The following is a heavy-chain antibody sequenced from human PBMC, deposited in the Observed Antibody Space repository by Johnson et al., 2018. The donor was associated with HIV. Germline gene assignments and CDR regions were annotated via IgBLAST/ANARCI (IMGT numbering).Heavy chain of an antibody. CDR2: IYSGGRT. D-gene: IGHD2-2*01. CDR3: ARGDCSSTSCYHFDI. V-gene: IGHV3-66*01. CDR1: GFTVSSNY. Sequence: VQLVESGGGLVQPGGSLRLSCAASGFTVSSNYMSWVRQAPGKGLEWVSVIYSGGRTYYADSVKGRFTISRDNSKNTLYLQMNSLRAEDTAVYYCARGDCSSTSCYHFDIWGQGTMVTVSS. J-gene: IGHJ3*02.